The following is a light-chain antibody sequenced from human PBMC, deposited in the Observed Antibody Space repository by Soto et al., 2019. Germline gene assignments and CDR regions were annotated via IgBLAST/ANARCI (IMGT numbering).Light chain of an antibody. J-gene: IGLJ1*01. V-gene: IGLV2-14*01. CDR3: TAYTGSSTHDN. CDR2: EVG. Sequence: QSALTQPASVSGSPGQSITISCTGTSSDIGGYNYVSWYQQHPGKAPKLMIYEVGNRPSGVSNRFSGSKSGNTDSITISGHHSEDETDSYYTAYTGSSTHDNFGTGTKVTVL. CDR1: SSDIGGYNY.